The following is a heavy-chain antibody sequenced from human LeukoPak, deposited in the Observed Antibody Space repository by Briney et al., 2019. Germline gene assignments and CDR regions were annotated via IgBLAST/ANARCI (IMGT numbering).Heavy chain of an antibody. V-gene: IGHV3-74*01. Sequence: GGSLRLSCAASGFTFSSYWMHWVRQAPGKGLVWVSRINSDGSSTSYADSVKGRFTVSRDNAKNTLYLQVNNLRAEDTAVYYCARGPSSNWSGLDFWGQGTLLTVSS. CDR2: INSDGSST. D-gene: IGHD6-13*01. J-gene: IGHJ4*02. CDR1: GFTFSSYW. CDR3: ARGPSSNWSGLDF.